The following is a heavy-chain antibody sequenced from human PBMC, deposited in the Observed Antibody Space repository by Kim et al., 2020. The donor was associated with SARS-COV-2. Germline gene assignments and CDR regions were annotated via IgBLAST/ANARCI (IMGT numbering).Heavy chain of an antibody. Sequence: ASVKVSCNASGYTFSNYIMNWVRQAPGQGLEWMGGINTDTGNPTYAQGFTGRFVFSLDTSVSTVYLQISSLKAEDTAVYYCAREDYYDSSGVWGQGTLVT. CDR3: AREDYYDSSGV. V-gene: IGHV7-4-1*02. D-gene: IGHD3-22*01. CDR2: INTDTGNP. J-gene: IGHJ4*02. CDR1: GYTFSNYI.